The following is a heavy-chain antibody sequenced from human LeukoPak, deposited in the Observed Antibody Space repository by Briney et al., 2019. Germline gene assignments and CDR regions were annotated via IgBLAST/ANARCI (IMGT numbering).Heavy chain of an antibody. Sequence: GGSLRLSCAASGFTFSSYSMNWVRQAPGKGLEWVSAISGSGGSTYYADSVKGRFTISRDNSKNTLYLQMNSLRAEDTAVYYCAHSGSYLFDYWGQGTLVTVSS. V-gene: IGHV3-23*01. CDR1: GFTFSSYS. CDR2: ISGSGGST. J-gene: IGHJ4*02. D-gene: IGHD1-26*01. CDR3: AHSGSYLFDY.